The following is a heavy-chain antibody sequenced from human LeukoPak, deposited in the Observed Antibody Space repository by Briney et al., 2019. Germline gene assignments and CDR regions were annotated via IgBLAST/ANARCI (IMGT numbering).Heavy chain of an antibody. CDR3: ARGGGYDPTHFDY. Sequence: GGSLRLSCAASGFTLSSYSMNWVRQAPGKGLEWVSSISSSSSYIYYADSVKGRFTISRDNAKNSLYLQMNSLRAEDTAVYYCARGGGYDPTHFDYWGQGTLVTVSS. CDR2: ISSSSSYI. V-gene: IGHV3-21*01. CDR1: GFTLSSYS. J-gene: IGHJ4*02. D-gene: IGHD5-12*01.